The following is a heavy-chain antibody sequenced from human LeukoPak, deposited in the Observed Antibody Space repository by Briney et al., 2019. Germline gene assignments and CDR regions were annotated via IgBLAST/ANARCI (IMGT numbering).Heavy chain of an antibody. D-gene: IGHD3-22*01. J-gene: IGHJ3*02. CDR3: ACTGYYDSSGYYDLSAFDI. V-gene: IGHV1-69*05. CDR1: GGTFSSYA. Sequence: ASVKVSCKASGGTFSSYAISWVRQAPGQGLEWMGGIIPIFGTANYAQKFQGRVTITTDESTSTAYMELSSLRSEDTAVYYCACTGYYDSSGYYDLSAFDIWGQGTMVTVSS. CDR2: IIPIFGTA.